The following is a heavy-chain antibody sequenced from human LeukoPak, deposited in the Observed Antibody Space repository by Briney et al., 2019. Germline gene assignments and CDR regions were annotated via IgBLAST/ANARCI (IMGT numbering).Heavy chain of an antibody. J-gene: IGHJ4*02. D-gene: IGHD4-17*01. CDR1: GGSISSSSYY. CDR2: IYYSGST. Sequence: SETLSLTCTVSGGSISSSSYYWGWIRQPPGKGLEWIGIIYYSGSTYYNPSLKSRVTISVDTSKNQFSLKLSSVTAADTAVYYCARVPTVTFFDYWGQGTLVTVSS. CDR3: ARVPTVTFFDY. V-gene: IGHV4-39*07.